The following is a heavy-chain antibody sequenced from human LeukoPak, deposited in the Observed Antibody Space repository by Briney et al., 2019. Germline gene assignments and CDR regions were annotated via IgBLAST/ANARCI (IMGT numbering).Heavy chain of an antibody. Sequence: GGSLRLSCAASGFTFSSYSMNWVRQAPGKGLEWVSSISSSSSYIYYADSVKGRFTISRDNSKNTLYLQMNSLRAEGTAVYYCAKDQTTVTSSYYYYGMDVWGQGTTVTVSS. CDR3: AKDQTTVTSSYYYYGMDV. CDR1: GFTFSSYS. D-gene: IGHD4-17*01. J-gene: IGHJ6*02. CDR2: ISSSSSYI. V-gene: IGHV3-21*01.